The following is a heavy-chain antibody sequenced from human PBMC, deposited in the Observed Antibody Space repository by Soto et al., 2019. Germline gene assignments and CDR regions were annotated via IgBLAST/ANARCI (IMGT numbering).Heavy chain of an antibody. CDR1: VFTCSSYD. CDR2: ISSNGGST. J-gene: IGHJ6*02. V-gene: IGHV3-64D*06. D-gene: IGHD2-15*01. CDR3: ARGYIVVVVAARFYYYGMDV. Sequence: GSLRVACSAPVFTCSSYDMHWVRQAPGKGLEYVSAISSNGGSTYYADSVKGRFTISRDNSKNTLYLQMSSLRAEDTAVYYCARGYIVVVVAARFYYYGMDVWGQGTTVTVSS.